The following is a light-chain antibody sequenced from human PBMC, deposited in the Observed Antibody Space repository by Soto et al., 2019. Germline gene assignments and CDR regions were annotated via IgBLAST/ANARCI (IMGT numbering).Light chain of an antibody. V-gene: IGLV1-51*01. CDR2: DTN. Sequence: QSVLTQPPSVSAAPGQKVTISCSGSSSNIGNNYVSWYQQLPGTAPKLLIYDTNKRPSGIPDRFSGSKSGTSGTLDITGLQTGDEADYYCATWDYSLTGEVFGGGTKLTVL. CDR1: SSNIGNNY. CDR3: ATWDYSLTGEV. J-gene: IGLJ2*01.